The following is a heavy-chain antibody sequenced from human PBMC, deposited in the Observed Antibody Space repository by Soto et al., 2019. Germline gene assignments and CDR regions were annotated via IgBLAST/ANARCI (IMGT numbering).Heavy chain of an antibody. D-gene: IGHD3-3*01. CDR2: IYSSGTT. CDR1: SGSISGYY. Sequence: QVQLQESGPGLVKPSETLSLSCTVSSGSISGYYWSWIRQPPGKGLEWIGSIYSSGTTYYNPSLKSRVTMSVDTSKIHFSLNLSSVTAADTAVYYCARQASYDFWDGRFYYNYYMDVWGKGTPVTVSS. CDR3: ARQASYDFWDGRFYYNYYMDV. V-gene: IGHV4-59*08. J-gene: IGHJ6*03.